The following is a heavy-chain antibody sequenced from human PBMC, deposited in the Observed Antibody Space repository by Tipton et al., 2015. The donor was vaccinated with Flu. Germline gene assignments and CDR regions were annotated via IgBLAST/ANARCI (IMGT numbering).Heavy chain of an antibody. J-gene: IGHJ2*01. CDR3: ARSGSYHHYYFDL. CDR1: GDSISRFY. Sequence: TLSLTCTVSGDSISRFYWSWIRQPPGKGLEWIGYSGSTNYNPSLKNRVTISLDTSKNQFSLQLKSVTASDTAVYYCARSGSYHHYYFDLWGRGTLVSVSS. D-gene: IGHD1-26*01. V-gene: IGHV4-59*08. CDR2: SGST.